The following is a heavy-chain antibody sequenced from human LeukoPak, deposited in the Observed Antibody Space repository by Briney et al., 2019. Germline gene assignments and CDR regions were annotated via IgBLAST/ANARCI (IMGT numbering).Heavy chain of an antibody. D-gene: IGHD6-19*01. V-gene: IGHV3-23*01. J-gene: IGHJ5*02. CDR1: GFTLSSYG. CDR2: ISGSGGST. CDR3: ARAHYSSGNWFDP. Sequence: HPGGTLRLSCAASGFTLSSYGMSWVRQAPGKGLEWVSAISGSGGSTYYADSVKGRFTISRDNSKNTLYLQMNSLRAEDTAVYYCARAHYSSGNWFDPWGQGTLVTVSS.